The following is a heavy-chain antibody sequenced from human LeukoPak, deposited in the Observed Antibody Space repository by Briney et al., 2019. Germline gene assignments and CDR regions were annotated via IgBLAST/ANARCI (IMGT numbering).Heavy chain of an antibody. CDR3: AKDRGVVVPGSLDY. J-gene: IGHJ4*02. V-gene: IGHV3-30*02. CDR2: IRYDGSNK. Sequence: GGSLRLSCAASGFTFSSYGMHWVRQAPGKGLEWVAFIRYDGSNKYYADSVKGRFTISRDNSKNTLYLQMNSLRAEDTAVYYCAKDRGVVVPGSLDYWGQGTLVTVSS. D-gene: IGHD2-2*01. CDR1: GFTFSSYG.